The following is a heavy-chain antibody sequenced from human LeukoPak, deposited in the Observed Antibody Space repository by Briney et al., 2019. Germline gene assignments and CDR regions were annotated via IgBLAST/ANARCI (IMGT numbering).Heavy chain of an antibody. CDR2: INPNSGGA. J-gene: IGHJ6*02. Sequence: ASVKVSCKASGYTFTGYYMHWVRQAPGQGLEWMGWINPNSGGANYAQKFQGRVTMTRGTSISTAYMELSRLRSDDTAVYYCARVNKEYYYGMDVWGQGTTVTVSS. CDR3: ARVNKEYYYGMDV. D-gene: IGHD1/OR15-1a*01. V-gene: IGHV1-2*02. CDR1: GYTFTGYY.